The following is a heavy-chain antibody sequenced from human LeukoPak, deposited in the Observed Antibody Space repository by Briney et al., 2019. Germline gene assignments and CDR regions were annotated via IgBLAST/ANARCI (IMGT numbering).Heavy chain of an antibody. CDR3: AREVLLDRYGDYSAYYYYGMDV. J-gene: IGHJ6*02. CDR2: IYYSGST. CDR1: GGSISSYY. D-gene: IGHD4-17*01. Sequence: PSETLSLTCTVSGGSISSYYWSWIRQPPGKGLEWIGYIYYSGSTNYNPSLKSRVTISVDTSKNQFSLKLSSVTAADTAVYYCAREVLLDRYGDYSAYYYYGMDVWGQGTTVTVSS. V-gene: IGHV4-59*01.